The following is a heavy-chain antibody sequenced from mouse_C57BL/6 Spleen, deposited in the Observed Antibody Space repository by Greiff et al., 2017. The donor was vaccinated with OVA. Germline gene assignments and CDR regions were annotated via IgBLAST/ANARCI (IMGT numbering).Heavy chain of an antibody. V-gene: IGHV1-69*01. CDR3: TREGGYYLDD. J-gene: IGHJ2*01. CDR1: GYTFTSYW. Sequence: QVQLQQSGAELVMPGASVKLSCKASGYTFTSYWMHWVKQRPGQGLEWIGVIDPSDSYTNYNQKFKGKSTLTVDKSSSTAYMQLSSLTSEDSAVYYCTREGGYYLDDGGKGTTLPVSS. CDR2: IDPSDSYT.